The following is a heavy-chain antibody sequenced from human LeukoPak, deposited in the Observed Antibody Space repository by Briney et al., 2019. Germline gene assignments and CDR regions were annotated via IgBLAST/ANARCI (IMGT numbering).Heavy chain of an antibody. CDR2: ISSSGSTI. Sequence: GGSLRLSCAASGFTFSDYYMSWIRQAPGKGLEWVSYISSSGSTIYYADSVKGRFTISRDNAKNSLYLQMNSLRAEDTAVYYCAKDHCTNGVCYTDYWGQGTLVTVSS. V-gene: IGHV3-11*04. CDR1: GFTFSDYY. CDR3: AKDHCTNGVCYTDY. J-gene: IGHJ4*02. D-gene: IGHD2-8*01.